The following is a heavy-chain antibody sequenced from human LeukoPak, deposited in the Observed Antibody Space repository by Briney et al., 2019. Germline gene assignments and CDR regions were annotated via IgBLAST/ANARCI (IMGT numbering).Heavy chain of an antibody. Sequence: GASVKVSCKASGYTFINHVISWVRQAPGQGREGMGWTSTYNTNYIQTLQGRVTMTTDTSTSTAYMELRSLSSDDMAVDYCARSSIVGGNTWADYWGQGTLVTVS. CDR3: ARSSIVGGNTWADY. CDR1: GYTFINHV. J-gene: IGHJ4*02. CDR2: TSTYNT. V-gene: IGHV1-18*03. D-gene: IGHD1-26*01.